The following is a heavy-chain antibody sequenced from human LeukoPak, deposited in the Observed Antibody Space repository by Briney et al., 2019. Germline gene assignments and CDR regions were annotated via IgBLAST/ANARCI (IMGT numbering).Heavy chain of an antibody. CDR2: IYYSGST. CDR3: ARLYDGKRPPDY. V-gene: IGHV4-31*03. Sequence: SQTLSLTCTVSGGSISSGGYYWSWIRQHPGKGLEWIGYIYYSGSTYYNPSLKSRVTISVDTSKNQFSLKLSSVTAADTAIYYCARLYDGKRPPDYWGQGTLVTVSS. J-gene: IGHJ4*02. D-gene: IGHD2-8*01. CDR1: GGSISSGGYY.